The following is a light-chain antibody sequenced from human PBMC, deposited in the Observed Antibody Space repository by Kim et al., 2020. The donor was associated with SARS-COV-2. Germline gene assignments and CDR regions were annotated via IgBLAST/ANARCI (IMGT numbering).Light chain of an antibody. Sequence: ASVGDRVTITCRASQSISTYLNWYQQKPGKAPKLLIYAASSLQSGVPSRFSGSGSGTDFTLTISSLQPEDFAMYYCQQRYSTPRTFGKGTKVDIK. J-gene: IGKJ1*01. CDR1: QSISTY. V-gene: IGKV1-39*01. CDR3: QQRYSTPRT. CDR2: AAS.